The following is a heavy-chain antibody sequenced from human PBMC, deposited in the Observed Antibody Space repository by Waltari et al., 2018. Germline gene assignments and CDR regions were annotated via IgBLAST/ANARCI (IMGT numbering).Heavy chain of an antibody. D-gene: IGHD5-12*01. V-gene: IGHV4-38-2*02. J-gene: IGHJ3*01. CDR1: GYSISSGYY. CDR3: VTDQGWLRSLE. Sequence: QVQLQESGPGLVKPSETLSLTCAVSGYSISSGYYWGWIRQPPRKGLEWIGSISHSWTTYYNPSLKSRITISIDTSKNQFSLRLSSVTAVDTTVYYCVTDQGWLRSLEWGQGTKVTVSS. CDR2: ISHSWTT.